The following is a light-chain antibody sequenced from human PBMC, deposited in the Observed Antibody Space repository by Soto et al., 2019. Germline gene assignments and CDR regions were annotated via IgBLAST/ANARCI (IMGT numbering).Light chain of an antibody. CDR2: GAS. Sequence: EIVLTQSPATLSVSPVERATLSCMASQNVLSNLAWYQQKPGQAPRLLIYGASTRATGIPARFSGSGSGTEFTLTISSLQSEDFAVYYCQQYNNWPITFGQGTRLEIK. V-gene: IGKV3-15*01. CDR1: QNVLSN. J-gene: IGKJ5*01. CDR3: QQYNNWPIT.